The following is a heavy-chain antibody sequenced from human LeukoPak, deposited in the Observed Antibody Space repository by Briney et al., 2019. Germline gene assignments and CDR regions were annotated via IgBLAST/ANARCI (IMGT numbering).Heavy chain of an antibody. CDR2: ICYSGST. Sequence: PSETLSLTCTVSGGSISSYYWSWIRQPPGKGLEWIGYICYSGSTNYNPSLKSRVTISVDTSKNQFSLKLSSVTAADTAVYYCARDPGGYYDSSGYYSHVGYFDYWGQGTLVTVSS. CDR1: GGSISSYY. D-gene: IGHD3-22*01. J-gene: IGHJ4*02. V-gene: IGHV4-59*01. CDR3: ARDPGGYYDSSGYYSHVGYFDY.